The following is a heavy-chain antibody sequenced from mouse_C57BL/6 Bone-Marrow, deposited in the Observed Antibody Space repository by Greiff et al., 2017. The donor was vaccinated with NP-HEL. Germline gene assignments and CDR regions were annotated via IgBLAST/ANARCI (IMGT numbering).Heavy chain of an antibody. V-gene: IGHV1-81*01. CDR1: GYTFTSYG. CDR3: AGESGSYDHDTGFDY. Sequence: QVQLQQSGAELARPGASVKMSCKASGYTFTSYGISWVKQRTGKSLEWIGEIYPRNGSTYYNEKFKGKATLTADKSSRTAYMELRSLTPEDSEVYFGAGESGSYDHDTGFDYWGKGTTLTVSS. J-gene: IGHJ2*01. CDR2: IYPRNGST. D-gene: IGHD2-4*01.